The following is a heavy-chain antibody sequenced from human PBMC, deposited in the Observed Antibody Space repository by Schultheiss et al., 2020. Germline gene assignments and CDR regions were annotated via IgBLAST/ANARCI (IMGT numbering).Heavy chain of an antibody. CDR2: INTNTGNP. Sequence: ASVKVSCKTSGYSFTTYAMNWVRQAPGQGLEWMGWINTNTGNPMYAQGFTGRFVFSLDTSVSTAYLQISSLKAEDTAVYYCARSSSGYYQVRFDYWGQGTLVTGYS. CDR1: GYSFTTYA. CDR3: ARSSSGYYQVRFDY. V-gene: IGHV7-4-1*02. D-gene: IGHD3-22*01. J-gene: IGHJ4*02.